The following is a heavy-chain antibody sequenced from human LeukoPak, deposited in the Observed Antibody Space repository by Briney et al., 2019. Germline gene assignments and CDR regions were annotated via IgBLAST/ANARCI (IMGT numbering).Heavy chain of an antibody. CDR3: ARDLIGRYNLFGETFDI. Sequence: SETLPLTCSISGGSISNKYWSWIRQPPGKGLEWIGYIYYTGSTSYNPSLKSRVTISLDKSKNQFSLKLSSVTAADTAMYYCARDLIGRYNLFGETFDIWGQGTMVTVSS. V-gene: IGHV4-59*12. CDR2: IYYTGST. CDR1: GGSISNKY. J-gene: IGHJ3*02. D-gene: IGHD1-1*01.